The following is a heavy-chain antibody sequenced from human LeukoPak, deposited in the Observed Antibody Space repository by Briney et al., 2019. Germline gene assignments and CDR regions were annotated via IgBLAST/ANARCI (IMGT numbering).Heavy chain of an antibody. CDR2: IRDSDASA. J-gene: IGHJ6*03. D-gene: IGHD6-13*01. CDR1: GFTFSSYA. V-gene: IGHV3-23*01. Sequence: GGSLRLSCAASGFTFSSYATSWVRQAPGKGLEWVSGIRDSDASAYHADSVKGRFTISRDNSKNTLYLQMNSLRAEDTAVYYCAKGSSESWYYYYMDVWGKGTTVTVSS. CDR3: AKGSSESWYYYYMDV.